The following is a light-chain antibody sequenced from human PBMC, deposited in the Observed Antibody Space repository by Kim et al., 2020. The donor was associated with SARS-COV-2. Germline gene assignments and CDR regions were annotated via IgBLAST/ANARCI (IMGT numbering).Light chain of an antibody. CDR3: AVWDDSLKQGV. CDR1: SSNIGSNN. J-gene: IGLJ3*02. V-gene: IGLV1-44*01. Sequence: ELTQSPSASGTPGQRVTISCSGSSSNIGSNNVVWYQQLPGAAPNLLIYSNNQRPSGVPDRFSGSRSGTSASLAISGLQSGDEADYYCAVWDDSLKQGVFGGGTQLTV. CDR2: SNN.